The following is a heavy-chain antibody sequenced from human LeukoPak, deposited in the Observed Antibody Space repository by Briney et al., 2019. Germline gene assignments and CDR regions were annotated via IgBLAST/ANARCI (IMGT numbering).Heavy chain of an antibody. D-gene: IGHD3-10*01. CDR3: ARSTSKLWFGELLDYYFDY. CDR2: ISAYNGNT. CDR1: GYTFTSYG. Sequence: ASVKVSCKASGYTFTSYGISWVRQAPGQGLEWMGWISAYNGNTNYAQKLQGRVTMTTDTSTSTAYMELRSLRSDDTAVYYCARSTSKLWFGELLDYYFDYWGQGTPVTVSS. J-gene: IGHJ4*02. V-gene: IGHV1-18*01.